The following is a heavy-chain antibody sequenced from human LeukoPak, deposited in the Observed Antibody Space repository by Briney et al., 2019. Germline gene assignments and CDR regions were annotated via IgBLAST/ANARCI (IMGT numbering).Heavy chain of an antibody. CDR2: INPNSGGT. CDR3: ARESAAEGLFDY. CDR1: GYTFIGYY. V-gene: IGHV1-2*02. D-gene: IGHD6-13*01. J-gene: IGHJ4*02. Sequence: ASVRVSCKASGYTFIGYYMHWVRQTPGQGLEWMGWINPNSGGTNYAQKFQGRVTMTRDTSISTAYMELSRLRSDDTAVYYCARESAAEGLFDYWGQGTLVTVSS.